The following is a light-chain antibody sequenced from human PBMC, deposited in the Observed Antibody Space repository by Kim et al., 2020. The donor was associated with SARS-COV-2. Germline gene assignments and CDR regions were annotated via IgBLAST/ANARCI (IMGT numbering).Light chain of an antibody. Sequence: LGQTVRITCQGDSLRSYYASCYQQKPGKAPVLVIYGKNNRPSGIPDRFSGSSSGNTASLTITGAQAEDEADYYCNSRDSSGNHWVFGGGTKLTVL. V-gene: IGLV3-19*01. CDR3: NSRDSSGNHWV. CDR1: SLRSYY. J-gene: IGLJ3*02. CDR2: GKN.